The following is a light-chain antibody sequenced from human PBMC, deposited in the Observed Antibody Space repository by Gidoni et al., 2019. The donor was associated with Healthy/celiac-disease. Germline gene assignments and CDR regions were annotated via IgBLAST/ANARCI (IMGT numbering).Light chain of an antibody. V-gene: IGKV1-33*01. CDR1: QEISNY. CDR3: QQYDNPSLT. J-gene: IGKJ4*01. Sequence: DIQMTQSPSSLSASVGDRVTITCQASQEISNYLNWYQQKPGKAPKLLIYDASNLETGVPSRFSGSGSGTDFTVTISSLQPEDIATYYCQQYDNPSLTFGGGTKVEIK. CDR2: DAS.